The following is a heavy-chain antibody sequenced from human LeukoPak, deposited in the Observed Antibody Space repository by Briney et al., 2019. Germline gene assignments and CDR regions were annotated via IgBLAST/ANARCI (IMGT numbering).Heavy chain of an antibody. D-gene: IGHD1-26*01. CDR1: GYSTSSGYY. CDR2: IYHSGST. J-gene: IGHJ5*02. CDR3: ARRTVGNWFDP. Sequence: KPSETLSLTCAVSGYSTSSGYYWGWLRQPPGKGLEWIGSIYHSGSTYYNPSLKSRVTISVDTSKNQFSLKLSSVTAADTAVYYCARRTVGNWFDPWGQGTLVTVSS. V-gene: IGHV4-38-2*01.